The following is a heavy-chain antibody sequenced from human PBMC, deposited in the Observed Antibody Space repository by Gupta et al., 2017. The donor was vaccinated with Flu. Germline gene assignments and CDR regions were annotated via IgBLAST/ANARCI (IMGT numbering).Heavy chain of an antibody. J-gene: IGHJ4*02. CDR3: TRVPYYYDSSGYFR. Sequence: EVQLVESGGGLVQPGRSLRLSCTASGFPFGDYAMSWFRQAPGKGLEWVGFIRSKAYGGTTEYAASVKGRFTISRDDSKSIAYLQMNSLKTDDTAVYYCTRVPYYYDSSGYFRWGQGTLVTVSS. CDR2: IRSKAYGGTT. V-gene: IGHV3-49*03. CDR1: GFPFGDYA. D-gene: IGHD3-22*01.